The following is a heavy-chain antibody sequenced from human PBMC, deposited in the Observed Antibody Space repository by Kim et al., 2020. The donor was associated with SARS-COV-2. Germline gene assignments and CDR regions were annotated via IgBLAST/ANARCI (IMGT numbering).Heavy chain of an antibody. CDR1: GFTFSTYG. D-gene: IGHD6-19*01. CDR2: ISGSGKST. Sequence: GGSLRLSCVASGFTFSTYGMSWVRQAPGKGPEWVSVISGSGKSTYYLDSVKGRFIVSRDNSKNTVYLDMNGLTADDTAVYFCAKRRTSGWLREDFDFWGQGTLVAVSS. V-gene: IGHV3-23*01. J-gene: IGHJ4*02. CDR3: AKRRTSGWLREDFDF.